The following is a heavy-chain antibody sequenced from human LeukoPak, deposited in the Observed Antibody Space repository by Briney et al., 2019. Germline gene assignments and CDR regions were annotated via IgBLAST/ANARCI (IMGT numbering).Heavy chain of an antibody. V-gene: IGHV1-8*01. J-gene: IGHJ4*02. CDR3: ARSLISVAAPWWYFDY. Sequence: ASVKVSCKASGYTFTNYDINWVRQATGQGLEWMGWMNPNSGNTGYAQKFQGRVTMTRNTAISTAYMELSSLGSEDTAVYYCARSLISVAAPWWYFDYWGQGTLVTVSS. CDR2: MNPNSGNT. D-gene: IGHD2-8*02. CDR1: GYTFTNYD.